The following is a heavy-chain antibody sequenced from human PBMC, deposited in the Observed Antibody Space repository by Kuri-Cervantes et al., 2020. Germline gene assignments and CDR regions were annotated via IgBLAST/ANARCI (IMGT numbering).Heavy chain of an antibody. J-gene: IGHJ6*02. CDR1: GGSISSSSYY. V-gene: IGHV4-39*07. CDR2: IYYSGST. CDR3: ARLYYYDSSGYYSYYYGMDV. Sequence: SETLSLTCTVSGGSISSSSYYWGGIRQPPGKGLEWIGSIYYSGSTYYNPSLKSRVTISVDTSKNQFSLKLSSVTAADTAVYYCARLYYYDSSGYYSYYYGMDVWGQGTTVTVSS. D-gene: IGHD3-22*01.